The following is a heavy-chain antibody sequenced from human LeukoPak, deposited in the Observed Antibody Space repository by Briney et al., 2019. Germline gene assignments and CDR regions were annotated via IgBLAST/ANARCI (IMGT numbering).Heavy chain of an antibody. V-gene: IGHV4-4*02. CDR2: IYHSGST. CDR3: ARDLSIAVARGFDP. CDR1: GGSISSSNW. D-gene: IGHD6-19*01. J-gene: IGHJ5*02. Sequence: SETLPLTCAVSGGSISSSNWWSWVRQPPGKGLEWIGEIYHSGSTNYNPSLKSRVTISVDKSKNQFSLKLSSVTAADTAVYYCARDLSIAVARGFDPWGQGTLVTVSS.